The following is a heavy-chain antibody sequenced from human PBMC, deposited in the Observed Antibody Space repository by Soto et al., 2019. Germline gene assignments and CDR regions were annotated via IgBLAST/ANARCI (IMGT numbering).Heavy chain of an antibody. D-gene: IGHD6-13*01. CDR2: IYYSGST. J-gene: IGHJ5*02. Sequence: PSETLSLTCTVSGGSISSGDYYWSWIRQPPGKGLEWIGYIYYSGSTYYNPSLKSRVTISVDTSKNQFSLKLSSVTAADTAVYYCARGTGRIAAAGPADWFDPWGQGTLVTVS. CDR1: GGSISSGDYY. CDR3: ARGTGRIAAAGPADWFDP. V-gene: IGHV4-30-4*01.